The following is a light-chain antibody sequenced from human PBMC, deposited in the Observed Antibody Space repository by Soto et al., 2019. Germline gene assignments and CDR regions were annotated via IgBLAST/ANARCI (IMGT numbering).Light chain of an antibody. Sequence: DIVMTQSPDSLAVSLGERATINCKSSQSVLYSSNNKNYLAWYQRKPGQPPKLLIYWASTRESGVPDRVSGSGSGTDFTLTISSLQAEDVAVYYCQQYYSTLVTFGPGTKVDIK. J-gene: IGKJ3*01. CDR3: QQYYSTLVT. CDR1: QSVLYSSNNKNY. CDR2: WAS. V-gene: IGKV4-1*01.